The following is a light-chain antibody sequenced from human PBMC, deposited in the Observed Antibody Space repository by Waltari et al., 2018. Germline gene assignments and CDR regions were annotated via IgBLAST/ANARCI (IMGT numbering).Light chain of an antibody. CDR1: QTFLYSAINKTY. CDR3: LQYYTSPLT. Sequence: DIVMTQSPNSLALSLGERATMNCKSSQTFLYSAINKTYLAWFQQKPGQSPRLLIYWASTRQSGVPERFSGAGSATDFTLTISDLQAEDVAVYYCLQYYTSPLTFGQGTRVEIK. J-gene: IGKJ5*01. V-gene: IGKV4-1*01. CDR2: WAS.